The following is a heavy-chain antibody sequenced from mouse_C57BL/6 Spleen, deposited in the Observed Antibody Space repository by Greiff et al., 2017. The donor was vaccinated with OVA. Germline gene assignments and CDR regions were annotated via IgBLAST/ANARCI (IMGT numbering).Heavy chain of an antibody. CDR3: ARYGSRFWYIDY. CDR1: GFTFSDYY. V-gene: IGHV5-16*01. D-gene: IGHD1-1*01. J-gene: IGHJ2*01. CDR2: INYDGSST. Sequence: DVMLVASEGGLVQPGSSMKLSCTASGFTFSDYYMAWVRQVPEKGLEWVANINYDGSSTYYLDSLKSRFIISRDNAKNILYLQMSSLKSEDTATYYCARYGSRFWYIDYWGQGTTLTVSS.